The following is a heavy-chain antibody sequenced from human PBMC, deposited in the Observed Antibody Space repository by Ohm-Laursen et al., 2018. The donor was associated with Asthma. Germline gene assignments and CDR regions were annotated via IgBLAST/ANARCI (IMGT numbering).Heavy chain of an antibody. CDR2: ISGSGGST. D-gene: IGHD3-9*01. Sequence: SLRLSCAASGFTFSSYAMSWVRQAPGKGLEWVSAISGSGGSTYYADSVKGRFTISRDNSRNTLYLQMNSLRAEDTAVYYCAKDTNVLRYFDWLPGLDYWGQGTLVTVSS. CDR1: GFTFSSYA. J-gene: IGHJ4*02. CDR3: AKDTNVLRYFDWLPGLDY. V-gene: IGHV3-23*01.